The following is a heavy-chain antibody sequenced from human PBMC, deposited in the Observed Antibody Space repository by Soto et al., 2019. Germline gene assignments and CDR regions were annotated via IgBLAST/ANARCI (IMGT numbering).Heavy chain of an antibody. J-gene: IGHJ1*01. D-gene: IGHD6-19*01. Sequence: ASENLSLTCAVSGGSISSSNWWSWVPPPPGKGLEWIGEIYHSGSTNYNPSLKSRVTISVDKSKNQFSLKLSSVTAADTAVYYCARSVSGWSRAEYFQHWGQGTLVTVSS. CDR3: ARSVSGWSRAEYFQH. CDR1: GGSISSSNW. CDR2: IYHSGST. V-gene: IGHV4-4*02.